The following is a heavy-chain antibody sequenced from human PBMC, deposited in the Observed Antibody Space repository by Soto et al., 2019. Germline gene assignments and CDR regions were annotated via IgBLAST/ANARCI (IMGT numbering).Heavy chain of an antibody. CDR3: ARDDILTGYYLDY. CDR2: IYYSGST. D-gene: IGHD3-9*01. J-gene: IGHJ4*02. Sequence: PSETLSLTCTVSGGSISSYYWSWIRQPPGKGLEWIGYIYYSGSTNYNPSLKSRVTISVDTSKNQFSLKLSSVTAADTAVYYCARDDILTGYYLDYWGQGTLVTVSS. V-gene: IGHV4-59*01. CDR1: GGSISSYY.